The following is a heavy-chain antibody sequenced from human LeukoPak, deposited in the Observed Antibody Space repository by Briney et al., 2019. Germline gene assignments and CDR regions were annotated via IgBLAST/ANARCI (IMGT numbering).Heavy chain of an antibody. D-gene: IGHD2-21*01. CDR1: GYNFSKYW. V-gene: IGHV5-51*01. J-gene: IGHJ1*01. CDR3: ARRLAIETFASDPHRSAY. CDR2: IYPGDSDA. Sequence: TGESLKISCKASGYNFSKYWIGWVRQMPGKGLELMGIIYPGDSDARYSPSLQGQATMSAHKYIDHAHLQWGMLESRDTALYYCARRLAIETFASDPHRSAYWGQGTLVTLSS.